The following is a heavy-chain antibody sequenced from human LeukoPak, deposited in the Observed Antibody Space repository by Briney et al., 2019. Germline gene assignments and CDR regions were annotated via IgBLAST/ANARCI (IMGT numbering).Heavy chain of an antibody. D-gene: IGHD5-18*01. CDR3: AKRGLQLWSEPFDY. Sequence: GGSLRLSCAASGFTFSSYWMHWVRQAPGKGLEWVATITSSGGSTYYVDSVKGRFNISRDNSKNTLYLQMRSLRAEDTATYYCAKRGLQLWSEPFDYWGQGTLVTVSS. CDR2: ITSSGGST. CDR1: GFTFSSYW. V-gene: IGHV3-23*01. J-gene: IGHJ4*02.